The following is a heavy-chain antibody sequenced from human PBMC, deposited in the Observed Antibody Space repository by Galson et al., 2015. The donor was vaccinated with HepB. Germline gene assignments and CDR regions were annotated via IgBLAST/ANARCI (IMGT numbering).Heavy chain of an antibody. CDR1: GFTFSRHG. D-gene: IGHD2-2*01. CDR2: IWYDGSNQ. CDR3: AREDPTVAVAVLDY. V-gene: IGHV3-33*01. Sequence: SLRLSCAASGFTFSRHGMHWVRQAPGKGLEWVALIWYDGSNQYYGDSVKGRFTISRDNAKNTLYLQMNSLRVEDTPVYYCAREDPTVAVAVLDYWGQGTLVAVSS. J-gene: IGHJ4*02.